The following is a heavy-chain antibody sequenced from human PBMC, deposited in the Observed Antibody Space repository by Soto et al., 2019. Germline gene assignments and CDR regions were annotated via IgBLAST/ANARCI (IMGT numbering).Heavy chain of an antibody. CDR2: IIPIFGTA. CDR3: AFEWVHSYFGY. D-gene: IGHD1-1*01. J-gene: IGHJ4*02. V-gene: IGHV1-69*13. Sequence: GASVKVSCKASGGTFSSYAISWVRQAPGQGLEWMGGIIPIFGTANYAQKFQGRVTITADESTSTAYMELGSLRSEDTAVYYCAFEWVHSYFGYWRQGTLVTVSS. CDR1: GGTFSSYA.